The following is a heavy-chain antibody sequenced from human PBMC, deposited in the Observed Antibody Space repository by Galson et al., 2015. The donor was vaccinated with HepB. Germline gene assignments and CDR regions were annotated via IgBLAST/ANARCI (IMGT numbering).Heavy chain of an antibody. J-gene: IGHJ1*01. CDR3: ASSTPARIAAAGSDLAYFQH. Sequence: SLRLSCAASGFTFSSYWMSWVRQAPGKGLEWVANIKQDGSEKYYVDSVKGRFTISRDNAKNSLYLQMNSLRAEDTAVYYCASSTPARIAAAGSDLAYFQHWGQGTLVTVSS. CDR1: GFTFSSYW. D-gene: IGHD6-13*01. V-gene: IGHV3-7*03. CDR2: IKQDGSEK.